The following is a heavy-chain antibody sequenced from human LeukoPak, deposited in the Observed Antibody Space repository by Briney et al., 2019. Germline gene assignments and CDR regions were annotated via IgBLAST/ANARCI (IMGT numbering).Heavy chain of an antibody. CDR2: IYHSGST. CDR1: GGSISSSNW. V-gene: IGHV4-4*02. J-gene: IGHJ4*02. D-gene: IGHD3-16*02. Sequence: SETLSLTCAVSGGSISSSNWWSWVRQPPGKGLEWIGEIYHSGSTNYNPSLKSRVTISVDKSKNQFSLKLSSVTAADTAVYYCARCGMITFGGVIGPLDYWGQGTLVTVSS. CDR3: ARCGMITFGGVIGPLDY.